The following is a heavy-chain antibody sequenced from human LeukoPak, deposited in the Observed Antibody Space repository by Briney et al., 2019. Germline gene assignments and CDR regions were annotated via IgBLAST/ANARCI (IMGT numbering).Heavy chain of an antibody. D-gene: IGHD3-9*01. V-gene: IGHV3-23*01. J-gene: IGHJ4*02. CDR2: ITGGGSGI. CDR1: GFTFSNYA. Sequence: GASLRLSCAASGFTFSNYAMSWVRQAPGKGLEWVSAITGGGSGIYYADSMKSRFTISRDNSKNTLYLQINSLRAEDTAVYYCAKWGDYDVLTGYYVSDYWGQGTLSPSRQ. CDR3: AKWGDYDVLTGYYVSDY.